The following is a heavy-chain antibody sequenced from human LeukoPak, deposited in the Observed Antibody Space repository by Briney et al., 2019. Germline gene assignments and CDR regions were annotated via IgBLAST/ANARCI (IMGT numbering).Heavy chain of an antibody. CDR3: TGFDTSGPDAFDI. D-gene: IGHD3-22*01. CDR2: IKTKTDGGTT. CDR1: GFSFNKAW. J-gene: IGHJ3*02. V-gene: IGHV3-15*01. Sequence: RGSLRLSCAASGFSFNKAWMSWVRQAPGKGLEWVGRIKTKTDGGTTDYAAPVKGRFTISRDDSKNTLYLQMNSLKTEDTAVYFCTGFDTSGPDAFDIWGRGTMVTVSS.